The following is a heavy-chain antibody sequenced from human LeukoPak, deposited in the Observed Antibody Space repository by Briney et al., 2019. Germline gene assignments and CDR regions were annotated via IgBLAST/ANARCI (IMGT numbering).Heavy chain of an antibody. CDR1: GVSISSYY. CDR3: ARSRVGARDY. Sequence: SETLSLTCTVSGVSISSYYWSWIRPPAGKGLEWIGRIYTSGSTNYNPSLKSRVTMSVDTSKNQFYLQLSSVTAADTAVYYCARSRVGARDYWGQGTLVTVSS. J-gene: IGHJ4*02. V-gene: IGHV4-4*07. CDR2: IYTSGST. D-gene: IGHD1-26*01.